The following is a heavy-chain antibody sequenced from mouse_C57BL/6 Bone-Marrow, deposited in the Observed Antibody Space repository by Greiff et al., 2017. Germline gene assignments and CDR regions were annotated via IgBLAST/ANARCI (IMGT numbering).Heavy chain of an antibody. CDR2: FYPRSGNT. V-gene: IGHV1-81*01. CDR3: ARGGGLYWYFDV. J-gene: IGHJ1*03. CDR1: GYTFTSYG. Sequence: QVQLQQSGAELARPGASVKLSCKASGYTFTSYGISWVKQRTGQGLEWIGEFYPRSGNTYYNEQFKGKATLTPDKSSSTAYMELRSLTSEDSAVYFWARGGGLYWYFDVWGTGTTVTVSS.